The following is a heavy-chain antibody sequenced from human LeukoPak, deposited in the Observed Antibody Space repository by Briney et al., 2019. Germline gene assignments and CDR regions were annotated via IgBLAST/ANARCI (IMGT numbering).Heavy chain of an antibody. CDR1: GLTFSSYW. Sequence: PGGSLRLSCAASGLTFSSYWMSWVRQAPGKGLEWVANIKQDGSEKYYVDSVKGRFTISRDNAKNSLYLQMNSLRAEDTAVYYCASGGSSGYYARWFDPWGQGTLVTVSS. J-gene: IGHJ5*02. D-gene: IGHD3-22*01. CDR2: IKQDGSEK. V-gene: IGHV3-7*01. CDR3: ASGGSSGYYARWFDP.